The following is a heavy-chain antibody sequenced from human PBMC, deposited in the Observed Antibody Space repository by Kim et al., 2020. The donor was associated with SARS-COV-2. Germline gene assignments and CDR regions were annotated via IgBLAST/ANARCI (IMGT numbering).Heavy chain of an antibody. Sequence: ASVKVSCKASGYTFTSYGISWVRQAPGQGLEWMGWISAYNGNTNYAQKLQGRVTMTTDTSTSTAYMELWSLRSDDTAVYYCARVPSGYGARNWFDPWGQGTLVTVSS. CDR1: GYTFTSYG. J-gene: IGHJ5*02. CDR2: ISAYNGNT. D-gene: IGHD5-12*01. CDR3: ARVPSGYGARNWFDP. V-gene: IGHV1-18*01.